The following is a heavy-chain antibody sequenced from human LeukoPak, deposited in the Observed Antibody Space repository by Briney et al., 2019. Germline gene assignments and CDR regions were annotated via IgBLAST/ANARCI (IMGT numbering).Heavy chain of an antibody. CDR3: ARVRSTSWYSDY. V-gene: IGHV3-7*03. J-gene: IGHJ4*02. CDR1: GFTFSSYG. CDR2: IKQDGSEK. D-gene: IGHD2-2*01. Sequence: PGGSLRLSCAASGFTFSSYGMHWVRQAPGKGLEWVANIKQDGSEKYYVDSVKGRFTISRDNAKNSLYLQMNSLRAEDTAVYYCARVRSTSWYSDYWGQGTLVTVSS.